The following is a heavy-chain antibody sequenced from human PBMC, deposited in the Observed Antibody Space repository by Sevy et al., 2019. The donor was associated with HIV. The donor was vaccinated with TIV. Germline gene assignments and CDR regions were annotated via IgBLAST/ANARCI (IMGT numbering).Heavy chain of an antibody. CDR3: ARDNATVSRRGLRYYYYGTDV. D-gene: IGHD2-2*01. Sequence: GGSLRLSCTASGFTFGDYAMSWFRQAPGKGLEWVANINEDGTEKFYVDSVKGRFTMSRDNAKNSLYLQMNSLRAEDAAVYYCARDNATVSRRGLRYYYYGTDVWGQGTTVTVSS. V-gene: IGHV3-7*01. CDR1: GFTFGDYA. CDR2: INEDGTEK. J-gene: IGHJ6*02.